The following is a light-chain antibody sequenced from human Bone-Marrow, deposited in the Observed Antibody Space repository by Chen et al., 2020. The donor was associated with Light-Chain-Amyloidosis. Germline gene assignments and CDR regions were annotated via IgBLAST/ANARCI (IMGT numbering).Light chain of an antibody. Sequence: SYELTQPPSASVSPAQTARLTCSGDDLPTKYAYWYQQKPGQAPVLVIHRDTERPSGISERFSGSSSGTTATLTISGVQAEDEADYHCQSADSSGTYEVIFGGGTKLTVL. J-gene: IGLJ2*01. CDR2: RDT. V-gene: IGLV3-25*03. CDR3: QSADSSGTYEVI. CDR1: DLPTKY.